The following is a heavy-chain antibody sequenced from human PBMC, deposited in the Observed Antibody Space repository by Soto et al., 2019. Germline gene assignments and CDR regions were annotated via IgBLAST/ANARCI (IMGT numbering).Heavy chain of an antibody. D-gene: IGHD6-13*01. CDR3: ARSDIAAAGTPFYYYYYYGMDV. CDR1: GFTFSSYS. CDR2: ISSSSSYI. Sequence: EVQLVESGGGLVKPGGSLRLSCAASGFTFSSYSMNWVRQAPGKGLEWVSSISSSSSYIYYADSVKGRFTISRDNAKNSLYLQMNSLRAEDTAVYYCARSDIAAAGTPFYYYYYYGMDVWGQGTTVTVSS. J-gene: IGHJ6*02. V-gene: IGHV3-21*01.